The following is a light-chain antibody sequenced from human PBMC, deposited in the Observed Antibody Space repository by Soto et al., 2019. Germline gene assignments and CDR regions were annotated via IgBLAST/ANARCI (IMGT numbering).Light chain of an antibody. CDR1: QSVSSF. Sequence: EIVMTQSPATLSVSPGERATLSCRASQSVSSFLAWYQQKPGQTPRLLIYGASTRATGIPARFSGSGSGTDFTLTIISLQSEDFAVYYCQQYNNWPPLTFGGGTKVEIK. CDR2: GAS. J-gene: IGKJ4*01. CDR3: QQYNNWPPLT. V-gene: IGKV3-15*01.